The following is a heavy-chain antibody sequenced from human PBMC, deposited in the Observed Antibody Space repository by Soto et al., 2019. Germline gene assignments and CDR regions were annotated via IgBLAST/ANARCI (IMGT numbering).Heavy chain of an antibody. CDR1: GFTFTDHY. CDR2: TKNKPNNYTT. J-gene: IGHJ6*02. Sequence: GGSLRLSCLASGFTFTDHYMDWVRQAPGTGLEWIARTKNKPNNYTTTYAASVKGRFTISRDDSESSLYLQMNNLKTEDTAVYYCAREIRRDYYYYYPLDIWGQGTTVTVSS. CDR3: AREIRRDYYYYYPLDI. V-gene: IGHV3-72*01.